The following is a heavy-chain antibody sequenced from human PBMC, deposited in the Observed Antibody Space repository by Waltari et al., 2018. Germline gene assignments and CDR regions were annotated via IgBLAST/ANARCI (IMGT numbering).Heavy chain of an antibody. J-gene: IGHJ5*02. CDR2: ITGSGDAT. Sequence: EERMLESGGGLVQPGGSLRLAWFGPGFTFSRSSLRRVRQEPGKGLEWVSIITGSGDATYIADSVRGRFSISRDNSRSMVYLQMNILRPGDTALYHCARLSGPYVSGYNWFDPWGPGTLVTVSS. CDR3: ARLSGPYVSGYNWFDP. CDR1: GFTFSRSS. V-gene: IGHV3-23*01. D-gene: IGHD3-3*01.